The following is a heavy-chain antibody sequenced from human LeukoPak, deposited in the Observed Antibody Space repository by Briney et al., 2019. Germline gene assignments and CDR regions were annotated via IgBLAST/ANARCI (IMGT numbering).Heavy chain of an antibody. V-gene: IGHV4-39*01. CDR1: GGSISSCSYY. J-gene: IGHJ5*02. D-gene: IGHD4-17*01. Sequence: PSETLSLTCTVSGGSISSCSYYWCWIRQPPGKGLEWIGSIYYSGSTYYNPSLKSRVTISVDTSKNQFSLKLSSVTAADTAVYYCARQETTEISRTQFDPWGQGTLVTVSS. CDR3: ARQETTEISRTQFDP. CDR2: IYYSGST.